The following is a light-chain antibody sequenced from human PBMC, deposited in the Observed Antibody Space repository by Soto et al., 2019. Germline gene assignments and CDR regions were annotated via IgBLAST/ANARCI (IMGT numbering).Light chain of an antibody. J-gene: IGKJ4*01. V-gene: IGKV3D-15*01. CDR1: QSIDSN. Sequence: EIVMTQSPATLSVSPGDGATLSCRASQSIDSNLAWYQQKPGQTPRLLIYGASTRPTVIPARFSGSGSGTEFTLTISSPQSEDFAVYYCQQYNDWPLTFGGGTKVEIK. CDR2: GAS. CDR3: QQYNDWPLT.